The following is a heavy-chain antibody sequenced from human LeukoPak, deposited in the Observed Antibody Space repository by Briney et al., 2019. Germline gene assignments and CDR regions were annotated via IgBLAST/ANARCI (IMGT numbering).Heavy chain of an antibody. Sequence: SETLSLTRSVSGGSISSYYWSWIRQPPGKGLEWIGYIYYTGSANYNPSLKSRVTISVDTSKNQFSLKLSSVTAADTAVYYCASAAQYCSGGSCNLPAGVSNWFDPWGQGTLVTVSS. V-gene: IGHV4-59*12. CDR1: GGSISSYY. CDR3: ASAAQYCSGGSCNLPAGVSNWFDP. CDR2: IYYTGSA. D-gene: IGHD2-15*01. J-gene: IGHJ5*02.